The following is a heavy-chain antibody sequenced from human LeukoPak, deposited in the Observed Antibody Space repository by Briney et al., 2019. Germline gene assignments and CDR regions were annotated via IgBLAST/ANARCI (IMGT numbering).Heavy chain of an antibody. CDR3: ARAHLIAAAGYNWFDP. D-gene: IGHD6-13*01. CDR1: GYTFTAFY. V-gene: IGHV1-2*02. CDR2: INPNSGAT. Sequence: ASVKVSCKASGYTFTAFYMHWVRQAPGQGLEWMGWINPNSGATNYAQKFQGRVTMTRDTSISTAYMELSRLRSDDTAVYYCARAHLIAAAGYNWFDPWGQGTLVTVSS. J-gene: IGHJ5*02.